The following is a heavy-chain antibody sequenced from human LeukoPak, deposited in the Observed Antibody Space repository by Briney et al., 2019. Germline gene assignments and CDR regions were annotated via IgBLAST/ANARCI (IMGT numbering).Heavy chain of an antibody. D-gene: IGHD2-15*01. CDR3: ARVPSVVVAATGAADV. CDR2: TYYRSKWYN. CDR1: GDSVSSNSAA. J-gene: IGHJ6*02. Sequence: SQTLSLTCAISGDSVSSNSAAWNWIRQSPSRGLEWLGRTYYRSKWYNDYAVSVKSRITINPDTSKNQFSLQLNSVTPEDTAVYYCARVPSVVVAATGAADVWGQGTTVTVSS. V-gene: IGHV6-1*01.